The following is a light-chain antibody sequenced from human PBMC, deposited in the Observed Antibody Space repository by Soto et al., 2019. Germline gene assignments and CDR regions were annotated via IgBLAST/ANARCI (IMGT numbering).Light chain of an antibody. CDR3: QQSSSTPYN. CDR1: QSISSY. CDR2: AAS. Sequence: DIQMTQSPSSLSPSVGDRVTITCRASQSISSYLAWYQQKPGKAPKLLIYAASSLQSGVPSRFSGSGSGTYFTLTISSLHPEDFATYYCQQSSSTPYNFGQGTKLEIK. J-gene: IGKJ2*01. V-gene: IGKV1-39*01.